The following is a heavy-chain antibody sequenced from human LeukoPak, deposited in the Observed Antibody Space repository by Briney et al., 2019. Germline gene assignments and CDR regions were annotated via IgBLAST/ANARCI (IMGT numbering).Heavy chain of an antibody. J-gene: IGHJ4*02. CDR2: IYTSGST. V-gene: IGHV4-61*02. CDR1: GGSISSGSYF. CDR3: ARGWLPPGTARGFFRKTTADKYYFDY. D-gene: IGHD6-6*01. Sequence: SQTLSLACTVSGGSISSGSYFWSWIRQPAGKGLEWIGRIYTSGSTNYKPSLKSRVTISVDTSKNQFSLKLSSVTAADTAVYYCARGWLPPGTARGFFRKTTADKYYFDYWGQGTLVTVSS.